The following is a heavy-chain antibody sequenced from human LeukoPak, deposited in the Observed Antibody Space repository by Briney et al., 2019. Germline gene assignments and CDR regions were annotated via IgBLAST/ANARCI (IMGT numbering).Heavy chain of an antibody. CDR2: ISSSSSYI. D-gene: IGHD5-18*01. CDR3: ARDLSGGYSYGYYFDY. V-gene: IGHV3-21*01. J-gene: IGHJ4*02. Sequence: PGGSPRLSCVTSGFPFSTYSMNWVRQAPGKGLEWVSSISSSSSYIYYADSVKGRFTISRDNAKNSLYLQMNSLRAEDTAVYYCARDLSGGYSYGYYFDYWGQGTLVTVSS. CDR1: GFPFSTYS.